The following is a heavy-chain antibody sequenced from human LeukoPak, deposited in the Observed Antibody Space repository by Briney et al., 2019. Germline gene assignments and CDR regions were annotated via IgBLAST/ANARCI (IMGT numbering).Heavy chain of an antibody. Sequence: VSVKVSCKVSGYTLTELSMHWVRQAPGKGLEWMGGFDPEDGETIYAQKFQGRVTMTEDTSTDTAYMELSSLRSEDTAVYYCARVAHDYGDYVFDYWGQGTLGTVSS. CDR2: FDPEDGET. J-gene: IGHJ4*02. CDR3: ARVAHDYGDYVFDY. D-gene: IGHD4-17*01. V-gene: IGHV1-24*01. CDR1: GYTLTELS.